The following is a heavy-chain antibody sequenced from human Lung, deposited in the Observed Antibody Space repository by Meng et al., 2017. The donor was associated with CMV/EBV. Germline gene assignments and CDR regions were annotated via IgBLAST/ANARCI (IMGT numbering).Heavy chain of an antibody. J-gene: IGHJ6*01. V-gene: IGHV1-2*02. D-gene: IGHD2-2*01. CDR2: TNPQSGDT. Sequence: ASXXVSXKASQYTFIDHHMHWVRQAPGQGLEWMGWTNPQSGDTKYAQKFQGRVTLSRDTSVSTAYMDLSRLRSDDTAVYYCARGTIRIRDYQHHGVDVWGQGTTVT. CDR3: ARGTIRIRDYQHHGVDV. CDR1: QYTFIDHH.